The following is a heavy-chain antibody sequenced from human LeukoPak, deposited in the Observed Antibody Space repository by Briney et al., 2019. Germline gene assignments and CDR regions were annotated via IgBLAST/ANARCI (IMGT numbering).Heavy chain of an antibody. J-gene: IGHJ4*02. CDR1: GFTFSSYS. V-gene: IGHV3-48*04. CDR3: ARRESGTVAVAL. CDR2: ISSSGGTI. Sequence: GGSLRLSCAASGFTFSSYSMNWVRQAPGKGLEWVSYISSSGGTIYYADSVKGRFTISMDNAKNSLYLQMNSLRAEDTAVYYCARRESGTVAVALWGQGTLVTVSS. D-gene: IGHD6-19*01.